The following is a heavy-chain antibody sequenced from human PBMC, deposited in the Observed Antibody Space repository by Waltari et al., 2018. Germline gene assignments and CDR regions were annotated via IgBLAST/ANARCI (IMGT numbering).Heavy chain of an antibody. CDR2: IKPSGGST. CDR1: GYTFTSYY. V-gene: IGHV1-46*01. D-gene: IGHD6-19*01. Sequence: QVQLVQSGAEVKKPGASVKVSCKASGYTFTSYYMHWVRQATGQGLEWMGIIKPSGGSTSDAQKFQGRVTMTRDTSTSTVYMEVSSLRSEDTAVYYCARDTQTIIAVAGTGFDYWGQGTLVTVST. J-gene: IGHJ4*02. CDR3: ARDTQTIIAVAGTGFDY.